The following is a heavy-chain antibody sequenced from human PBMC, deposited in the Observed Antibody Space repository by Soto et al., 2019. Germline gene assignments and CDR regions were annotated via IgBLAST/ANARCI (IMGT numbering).Heavy chain of an antibody. J-gene: IGHJ6*02. D-gene: IGHD3-16*01. V-gene: IGHV3-43D*04. CDR3: AKGGGWYYYGVDV. CDR1: GFTFDDYA. Sequence: GSLRLSCAASGFTFDDYAMHWVRQAPGKGLEWVSLIDRDGGRPYYADSVKGRLTISRDNSKKSLFLQMNSLRPEDTALYYCAKGGGWYYYGVDVWGQGTTVTVSS. CDR2: IDRDGGRP.